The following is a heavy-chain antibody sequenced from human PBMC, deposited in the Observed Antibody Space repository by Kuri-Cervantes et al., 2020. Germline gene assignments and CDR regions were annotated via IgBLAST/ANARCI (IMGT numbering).Heavy chain of an antibody. D-gene: IGHD1-26*01. V-gene: IGHV1-18*01. CDR3: ARIPVSGSYYAGGYFDY. CDR2: ISAYNGNT. J-gene: IGHJ4*02. Sequence: ASVKVSCKASGYTFTSYGISWVRQAPGQGLEWMGWISAYNGNTNYAQKLQGRVTTTTDTSTSTAYMELRSLRSDDTAVYYCARIPVSGSYYAGGYFDYWGQGTLVTVSS. CDR1: GYTFTSYG.